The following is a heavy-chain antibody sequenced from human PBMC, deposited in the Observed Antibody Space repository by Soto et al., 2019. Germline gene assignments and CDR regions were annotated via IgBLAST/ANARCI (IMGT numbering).Heavy chain of an antibody. D-gene: IGHD1-1*01. CDR1: GASISGFY. CDR2: IYATGTT. J-gene: IGHJ5*02. CDR3: GRDGTKILRDWFEP. V-gene: IGHV4-4*07. Sequence: NPSETLSLTCTVSGASISGFYWSWIRKSAGKGLEWIGRIYATGTTDYNPSLKSRVMMSVDTSKKQFSLKLRSVTAADTAVYYCGRDGTKILRDWFEPWGQGISVTVSS.